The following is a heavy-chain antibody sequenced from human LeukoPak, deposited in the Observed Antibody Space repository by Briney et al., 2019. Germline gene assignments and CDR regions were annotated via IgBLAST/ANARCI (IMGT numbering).Heavy chain of an antibody. J-gene: IGHJ4*02. D-gene: IGHD3-22*01. CDR3: AMNFDESSGSFDY. CDR2: FDPEDGET. CDR1: GYTLTELS. V-gene: IGHV1-24*01. Sequence: ASVKVSCKVSGYTLTELSMHWVRQAPGKGLEWMGGFDPEDGETIYAQKFQDRVTMTEDTSTDTAYMELSSLRSEDTAVYYCAMNFDESSGSFDYWGQGTLVTVSS.